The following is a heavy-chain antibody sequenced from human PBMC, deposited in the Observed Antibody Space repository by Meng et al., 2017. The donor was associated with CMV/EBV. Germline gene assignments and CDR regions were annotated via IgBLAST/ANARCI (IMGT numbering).Heavy chain of an antibody. D-gene: IGHD2-2*01. J-gene: IGHJ6*02. CDR2: MNPNSGNT. CDR1: GYTFTSYD. V-gene: IGHV1-8*03. Sequence: ASVKVSCKASGYTFTSYDINWVRQATGQGLEWMGWMNPNSGNTGYAQKFQGRVTITRNTSISTAYMELSSLRSEDTAVYYCARDGGGYCSSTSCQDPYYYYGMDVWGQGTTVTSP. CDR3: ARDGGGYCSSTSCQDPYYYYGMDV.